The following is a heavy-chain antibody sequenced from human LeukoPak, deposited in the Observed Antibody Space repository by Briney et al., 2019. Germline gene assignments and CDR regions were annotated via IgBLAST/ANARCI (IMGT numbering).Heavy chain of an antibody. Sequence: GSSVKVSCKASGGTFSSYAISWVRQAPGQGLEWMGRIIPILGIANYAQKFQGRVTITADKSTSTAYMELSSLRSEDTAVYYCARSPPYDILTGYYQYYYGMDVWGQGTTVTVSS. CDR2: IIPILGIA. D-gene: IGHD3-9*01. CDR3: ARSPPYDILTGYYQYYYGMDV. V-gene: IGHV1-69*04. J-gene: IGHJ6*02. CDR1: GGTFSSYA.